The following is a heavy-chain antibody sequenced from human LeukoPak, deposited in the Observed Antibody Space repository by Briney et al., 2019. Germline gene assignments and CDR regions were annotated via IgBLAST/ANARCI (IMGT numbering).Heavy chain of an antibody. CDR2: NSYSGNT. Sequence: SETLSLTCTVSGGSISSYYRSWIRQPPGKGLEWIGFNSYSGNTNYNPSLKSRVTISVDTSKNHFSLNLNSVTAADTAVYYCARVGSGSFDYWGQGTLVTVSS. J-gene: IGHJ4*02. CDR3: ARVGSGSFDY. D-gene: IGHD1-26*01. CDR1: GGSISSYY. V-gene: IGHV4-59*01.